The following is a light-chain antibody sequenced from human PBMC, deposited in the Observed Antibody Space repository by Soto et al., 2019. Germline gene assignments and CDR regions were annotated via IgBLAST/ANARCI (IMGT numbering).Light chain of an antibody. V-gene: IGLV2-23*01. J-gene: IGLJ1*01. CDR3: CSFASSTV. Sequence: QSALTQPASVSGSPGQSITICCTGTSRTLGSFNLVSWYQHHPDKAPKLILYEGFKRPSGVSNRFSGSNSANTASLTISGLQPEDEADYYCCSFASSTVFGNGTKLTVL. CDR2: EGF. CDR1: SRTLGSFNL.